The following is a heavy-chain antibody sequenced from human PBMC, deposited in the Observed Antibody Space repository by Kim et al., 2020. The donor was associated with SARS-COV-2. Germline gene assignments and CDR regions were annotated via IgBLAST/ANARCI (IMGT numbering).Heavy chain of an antibody. Sequence: GGSLRLSCAASGFTFSGSAMHWVRQASGKGLEWVGRIRSKANSYATAYAASVKGRFTIPRDDSKNTAYLQMNSLKTEDTAVYYCTSPVLRYFDGRDYWGQGTLVTVSS. V-gene: IGHV3-73*01. D-gene: IGHD3-9*01. CDR3: TSPVLRYFDGRDY. J-gene: IGHJ4*02. CDR2: IRSKANSYAT. CDR1: GFTFSGSA.